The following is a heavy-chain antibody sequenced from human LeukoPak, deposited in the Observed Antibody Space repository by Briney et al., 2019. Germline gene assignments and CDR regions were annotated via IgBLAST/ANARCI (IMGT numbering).Heavy chain of an antibody. CDR2: INHSGST. J-gene: IGHJ4*02. CDR1: GGSFSGYY. V-gene: IGHV4-34*01. CDR3: ASDDSSGCRVLRD. D-gene: IGHD3-22*01. Sequence: SETLSLTCAVYGGSFSGYYWSWIRQPPGKGLEWIGEINHSGSTNYNPSLKSRVTISVDMSKNQFSLKLSSVTAADTAVYYCASDDSSGCRVLRDWGQGTLVTVSS.